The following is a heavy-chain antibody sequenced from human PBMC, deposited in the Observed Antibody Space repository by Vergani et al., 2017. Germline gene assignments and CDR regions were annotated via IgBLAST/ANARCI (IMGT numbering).Heavy chain of an antibody. Sequence: QVQLQQWGAGLLKPSETLSLTCAVYGGSFSGYYWSWIRQPPGKGLEWIGEINHSGSTYYNPSLKSRVTRSVDTSKNQFSLKLSSVTAADTAVDYCASNPEGDWFDPWGQGTLVTVSS. CDR3: ASNPEGDWFDP. J-gene: IGHJ5*02. CDR1: GGSFSGYY. V-gene: IGHV4-34*01. D-gene: IGHD1-14*01. CDR2: INHSGST.